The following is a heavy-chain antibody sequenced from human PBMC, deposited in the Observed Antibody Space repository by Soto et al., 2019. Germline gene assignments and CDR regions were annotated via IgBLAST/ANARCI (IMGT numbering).Heavy chain of an antibody. V-gene: IGHV3-30*18. CDR1: GFTFSSYG. D-gene: IGHD2-8*01. CDR2: ISYDGSNK. Sequence: PGGSLRLSCAASGFTFSSYGMHWVRQAPGKGLEWVAVISYDGSNKYYADSVKGRFTNSRDNSKNTLYLQMNSLRAEDTAVYYCAKDTLDCTNGVCYSYYYYYGMDVWGQGTKVTVSS. J-gene: IGHJ6*02. CDR3: AKDTLDCTNGVCYSYYYYYGMDV.